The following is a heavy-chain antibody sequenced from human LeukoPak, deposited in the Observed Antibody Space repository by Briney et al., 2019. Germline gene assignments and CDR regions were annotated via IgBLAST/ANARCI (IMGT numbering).Heavy chain of an antibody. Sequence: GASVKVSCKASGYIFTNNFMHWVRQAPGQGLEWMGIINPSGDNTWYAQKFQGRVTMTRDMATNTDYMEVRSLTSEDTAVYYCARDNSMTDNSVGLSAWWFDPWGQGTLVTVSS. CDR3: ARDNSMTDNSVGLSAWWFDP. CDR2: INPSGDNT. V-gene: IGHV1-46*01. J-gene: IGHJ5*02. CDR1: GYIFTNNF. D-gene: IGHD1-26*01.